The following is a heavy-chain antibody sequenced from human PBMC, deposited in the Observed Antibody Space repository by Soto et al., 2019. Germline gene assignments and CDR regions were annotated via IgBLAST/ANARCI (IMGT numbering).Heavy chain of an antibody. D-gene: IGHD2-2*01. J-gene: IGHJ4*02. CDR1: GFTFSKYS. V-gene: IGHV3-48*01. CDR3: VRDTKASDCSSTRWNRWDY. Sequence: EVQLVESGGGLVQPGGSLRLSCTASGFTFSKYSMNWARQAPGKGLEWISYISSSSSPIYYADSVKGRFTISRDNAKNSLYLEMNSLRAEDTAIYYCVRDTKASDCSSTRWNRWDYWGQGNLVTVSS. CDR2: ISSSSSPI.